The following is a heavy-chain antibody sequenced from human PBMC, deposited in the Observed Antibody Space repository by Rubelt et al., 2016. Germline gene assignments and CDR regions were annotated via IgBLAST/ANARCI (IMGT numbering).Heavy chain of an antibody. V-gene: IGHV3-66*01. CDR3: ALHYYPLK. D-gene: IGHD3-10*01. Sequence: EVQLVESGGGLVQPGGSLRLSCAASGFTVSSNYMTWVRQAPGQGLEWVSVLYSGGETYYADSVKGRFTISRDNSKNTLYLQMSSLRAEDTAVYYCALHYYPLKWGQGTQVTVSS. CDR2: LYSGGET. J-gene: IGHJ4*02. CDR1: GFTVSSNY.